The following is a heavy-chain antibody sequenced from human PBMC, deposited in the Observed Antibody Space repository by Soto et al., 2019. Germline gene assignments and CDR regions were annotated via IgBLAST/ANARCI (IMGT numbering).Heavy chain of an antibody. V-gene: IGHV3-21*01. CDR1: GFTFSSYS. Sequence: GGSLRLSCAASGFTFSSYSMNWVRQAPGKGLEWVSSISSSSSYIYYADSVKGRFTISRDNAKNSLYLQMNSLRAEDTAVYYCAPTRAGITGIYFDYWGQGTLVTVSS. CDR3: APTRAGITGIYFDY. J-gene: IGHJ4*02. CDR2: ISSSSSYI. D-gene: IGHD1-20*01.